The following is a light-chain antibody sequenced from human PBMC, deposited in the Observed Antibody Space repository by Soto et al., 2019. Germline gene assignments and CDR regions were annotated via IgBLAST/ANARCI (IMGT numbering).Light chain of an antibody. CDR3: GSYTSSSTLVV. Sequence: QSALTQPASVSGSPGQSITISCTGTSSDIGDYNYVSWYQQHPGKAPKLMIYEVSNRPSGVSNRFSGSKSGNTASLTISGLQAEDEADYYCGSYTSSSTLVVFGTGTKVTVL. J-gene: IGLJ1*01. V-gene: IGLV2-14*01. CDR2: EVS. CDR1: SSDIGDYNY.